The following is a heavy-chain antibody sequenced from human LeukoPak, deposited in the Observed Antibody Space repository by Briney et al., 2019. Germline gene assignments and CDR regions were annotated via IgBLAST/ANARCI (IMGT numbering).Heavy chain of an antibody. V-gene: IGHV7-4-1*02. CDR3: ARESQWLVLDDAFDI. J-gene: IGHJ3*02. D-gene: IGHD6-19*01. CDR1: GYTFTSYA. Sequence: ASVKVSCKASGYTFTSYAMNWVRQAPGQGLEWMGWINTNTGNPTYAQGFTGRFVFSLDTSVNTAYLQISSLKAEDTAVYYCARESQWLVLDDAFDIWGQGTMVTVSS. CDR2: INTNTGNP.